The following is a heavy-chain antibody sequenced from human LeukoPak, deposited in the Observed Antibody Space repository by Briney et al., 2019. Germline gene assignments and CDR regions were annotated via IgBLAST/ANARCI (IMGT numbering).Heavy chain of an antibody. CDR3: ARVPSLGCINTSCYAGYYYYGMDV. CDR1: GGSFSDYY. D-gene: IGHD2-2*01. V-gene: IGHV4-34*01. Sequence: SETLSLTCAVYGGSFSDYYWSWIRQPPGKGLEWIGEINHSGSTNYNPSLKSRVTISVDTSKNQFSLKLSSVTAADTAVYYCARVPSLGCINTSCYAGYYYYGMDVWGKGTTVTVSS. CDR2: INHSGST. J-gene: IGHJ6*04.